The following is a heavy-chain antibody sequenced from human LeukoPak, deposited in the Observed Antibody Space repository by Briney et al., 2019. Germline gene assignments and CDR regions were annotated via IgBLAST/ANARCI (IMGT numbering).Heavy chain of an antibody. V-gene: IGHV3-30-3*01. CDR2: ISYDGSNK. J-gene: IGHJ4*02. CDR1: GFTFSSYA. CDR3: ARDRLRGYSLDY. Sequence: PGGSLRLSCAASGFTFSSYAMHWVRQAPGKGLGWVAVISYDGSNKYYADSVKGRFTISRDNSKNTLYLQMNSLRAEDTAVYYCARDRLRGYSLDYWGQGTLVTVSS. D-gene: IGHD5-18*01.